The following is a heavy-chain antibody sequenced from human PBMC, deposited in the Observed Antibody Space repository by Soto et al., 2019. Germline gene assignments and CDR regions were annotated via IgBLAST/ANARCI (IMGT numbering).Heavy chain of an antibody. V-gene: IGHV3-23*01. CDR3: AKGTIFGVVIKFGWFDP. CDR2: ISGSGGST. Sequence: PGGCLRLSCAASGYTFSSYAMSWVRQAPGKGLEWVSAISGSGGSTYYADSVKGRFTISRDNSKNTLYLQMNSLRAEDTAVYYCAKGTIFGVVIKFGWFDPWGQGTLVTVS. J-gene: IGHJ5*02. CDR1: GYTFSSYA. D-gene: IGHD3-3*01.